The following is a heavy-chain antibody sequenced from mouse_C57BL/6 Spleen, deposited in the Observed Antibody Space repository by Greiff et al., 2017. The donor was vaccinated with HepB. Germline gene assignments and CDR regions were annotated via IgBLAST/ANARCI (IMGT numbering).Heavy chain of an antibody. CDR2: IDPSDSYT. V-gene: IGHV1-69*01. CDR3: ARERRYFDV. J-gene: IGHJ1*03. CDR1: GYTFTSYW. Sequence: VQLQQPGAELVMPGASVKLSCKASGYTFTSYWMHWVKQRPGQGLEWIGEIDPSDSYTNYNQKFKGKSTLTVDKSSSTAYMQLSSLTSEDSAVYYCARERRYFDVWGTGTTVTVAS.